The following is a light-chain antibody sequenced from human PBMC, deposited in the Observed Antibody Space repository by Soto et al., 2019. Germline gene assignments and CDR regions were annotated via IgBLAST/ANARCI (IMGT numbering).Light chain of an antibody. CDR3: HQYVTSPYT. CDR1: QSVSSSY. Sequence: VLTQSPATLSLSPGERATLSCRASQSVSSSYLAWYQQKPGQAPRLLIYAASTRATGIPVRFSGSGSGTDFTLTINRLEPEDFAVYYCHQYVTSPYTFGQGTKVDIK. V-gene: IGKV3-20*01. CDR2: AAS. J-gene: IGKJ2*01.